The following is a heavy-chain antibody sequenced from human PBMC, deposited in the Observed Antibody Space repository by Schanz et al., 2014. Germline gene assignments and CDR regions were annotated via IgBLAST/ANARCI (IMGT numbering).Heavy chain of an antibody. CDR2: IWYDGSKT. J-gene: IGHJ4*02. D-gene: IGHD6-19*01. CDR3: AKDLPAVAVAPLMTGLYDS. Sequence: QLVESGGGLVKPGRSLRLSCAASGFSFDKYGMHWVRQAPGKGLEWVGVIWYDGSKTYYADSVRGRFTISRENSKNTLHLQMNSLRAEDTAVYHCAKDLPAVAVAPLMTGLYDSWGQGTLVTVSS. V-gene: IGHV3-33*06. CDR1: GFSFDKYG.